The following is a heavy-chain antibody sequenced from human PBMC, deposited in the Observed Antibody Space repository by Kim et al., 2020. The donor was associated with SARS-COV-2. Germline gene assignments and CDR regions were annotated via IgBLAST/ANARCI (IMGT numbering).Heavy chain of an antibody. Sequence: LKGRVTISVDTSKNQFSLKLSSVTAADTAVYYCARERHSSSWYGMRYYFDYWGQGTLVTVSS. CDR3: ARERHSSSWYGMRYYFDY. J-gene: IGHJ4*02. D-gene: IGHD6-13*01. V-gene: IGHV4-34*01.